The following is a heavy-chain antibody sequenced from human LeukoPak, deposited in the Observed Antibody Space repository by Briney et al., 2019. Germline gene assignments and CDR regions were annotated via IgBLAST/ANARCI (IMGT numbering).Heavy chain of an antibody. CDR3: ARDSNHVPAAIDYYYYMDV. CDR1: GGSISSGGYY. Sequence: SETLSLTCTVSGGSISSGGYYWSWIRQPPGKGLEWIGYIYHSGSTYYNPSLKSRVTISVDRSKNQFSLKLSSVTAADTAVYYCARDSNHVPAAIDYYYYMDVWGKGTTVTVSS. V-gene: IGHV4-30-2*01. J-gene: IGHJ6*03. D-gene: IGHD2-2*01. CDR2: IYHSGST.